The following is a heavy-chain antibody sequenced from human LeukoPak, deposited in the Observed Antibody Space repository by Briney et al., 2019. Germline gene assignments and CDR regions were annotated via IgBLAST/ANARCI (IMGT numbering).Heavy chain of an antibody. CDR3: ARPGGY. Sequence: SETLSLTCTVSGDSISSGNFYWGWIRQPPGKELQWIGSIYYNGITHYNPSLESRVTISADTSKNQFSLKLSSVTAADTAVYYCARPGGYWGQGTLVTVSS. D-gene: IGHD2-15*01. CDR2: IYYNGIT. V-gene: IGHV4-39*01. CDR1: GDSISSGNFY. J-gene: IGHJ4*02.